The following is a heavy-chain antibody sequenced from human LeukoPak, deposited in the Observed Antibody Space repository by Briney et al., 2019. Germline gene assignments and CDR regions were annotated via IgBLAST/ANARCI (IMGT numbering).Heavy chain of an antibody. CDR2: ISWNSGSM. CDR1: GFTFDDYA. Sequence: LSGGSLRLSCAASGFTFDDYAMHWVRQAPGKGLEWVSGISWNSGSMGYADSVKGRFTISRDNAKNSLYLQMDSLRAEDTAVYYCARGAYSSGWAYFDHWGQGTLVTVSS. V-gene: IGHV3-9*01. D-gene: IGHD6-19*01. J-gene: IGHJ4*02. CDR3: ARGAYSSGWAYFDH.